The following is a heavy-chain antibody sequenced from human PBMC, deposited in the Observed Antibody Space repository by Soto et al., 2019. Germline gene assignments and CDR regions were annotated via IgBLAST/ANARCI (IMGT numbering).Heavy chain of an antibody. V-gene: IGHV3-23*01. D-gene: IGHD2-15*01. CDR3: AKDNEVFADSAGYFDY. CDR1: GFIFSSYA. J-gene: IGHJ4*02. Sequence: EGRLLEHGGDLVQPGGSLRLSCEASGFIFSSYAMSWVRQAPGKGLEWVSVISGSGGSTNYADSVKGRFTISRDNFKNTLYLQMNSLRAGDTAVYYCAKDNEVFADSAGYFDYWGQGTLVTVSS. CDR2: ISGSGGST.